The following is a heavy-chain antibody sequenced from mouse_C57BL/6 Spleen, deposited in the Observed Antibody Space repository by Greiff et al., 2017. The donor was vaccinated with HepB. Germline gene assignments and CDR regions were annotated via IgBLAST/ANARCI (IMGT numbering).Heavy chain of an antibody. V-gene: IGHV5-4*01. J-gene: IGHJ4*01. CDR2: ISDGGSYT. CDR1: GFTFSSYA. Sequence: VQLKESGGGLVKPGGSLKLSCAASGFTFSSYAMSWVRQTPEKRLEWVATISDGGSYTYYPDNVKGRFTISRDNAKNNLYLQMSHLKSEDTAMYDCERERDDGYYDEMEDWGKGTSVTVAS. CDR3: ERERDDGYYDEMED. D-gene: IGHD2-3*01.